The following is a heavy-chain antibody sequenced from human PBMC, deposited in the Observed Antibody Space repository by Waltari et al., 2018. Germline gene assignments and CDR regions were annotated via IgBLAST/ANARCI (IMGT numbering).Heavy chain of an antibody. CDR3: ASLPSYYYDSSGYFN. J-gene: IGHJ4*02. D-gene: IGHD3-22*01. Sequence: QLQLQESGPGLVKPSETLSLTCTVSGGSISSSSYYWGWIRQPPGKGLEWIGSIYYSGSTYYNPSLKRRVTISVDTSKNQFSLKLSSVTAADTAVYYCASLPSYYYDSSGYFNWGQGTLVTVSS. CDR2: IYYSGST. CDR1: GGSISSSSYY. V-gene: IGHV4-39*01.